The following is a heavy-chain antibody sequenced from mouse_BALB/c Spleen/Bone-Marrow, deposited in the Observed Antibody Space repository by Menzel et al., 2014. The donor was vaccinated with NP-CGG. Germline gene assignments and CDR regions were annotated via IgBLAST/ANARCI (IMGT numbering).Heavy chain of an antibody. J-gene: IGHJ3*01. Sequence: EVQLQQSGPELVKPGASVKMSCKASGYTFTSYVMHWVKQKPGQGLEWIGYINPYNDGTKYNEKFRGKATLTSDKSSSTAYMGLSSLTSEDSAVYYCASPYYRYDGFAYWGQGTLVTVSA. D-gene: IGHD2-14*01. CDR1: GYTFTSYV. V-gene: IGHV1-14*01. CDR3: ASPYYRYDGFAY. CDR2: INPYNDGT.